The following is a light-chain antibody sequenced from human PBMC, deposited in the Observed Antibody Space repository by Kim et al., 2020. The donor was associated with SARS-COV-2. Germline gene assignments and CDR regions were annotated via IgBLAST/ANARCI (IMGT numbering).Light chain of an antibody. CDR2: DKN. CDR1: SRRSYY. J-gene: IGLJ2*01. CDR3: NSRDSNDNVV. V-gene: IGLV3-19*01. Sequence: VAVGKTVRIRCEGDSRRSYYGNWYQQKTGQAPILVIYDKNNRPSGIPDRFSGSSSGNTASLTITGTQAGDEADYYCNSRDSNDNVVFGGGTQLTVL.